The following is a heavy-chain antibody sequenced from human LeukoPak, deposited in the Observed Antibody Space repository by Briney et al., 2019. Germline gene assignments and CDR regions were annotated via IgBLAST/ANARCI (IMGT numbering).Heavy chain of an antibody. CDR3: ARENDRYGRIDY. CDR2: IYYSGST. V-gene: IGHV4-59*01. CDR1: GGSISSYY. Sequence: PSETLSLTCTVSGGSISSYYWSWIRQPPGKGLEWIGYIYYSGSTNYNPSPKSRVIISIDTSKNQFSLRLSSVIAADTAVYYCARENDRYGRIDYWGQGTQVTVSS. D-gene: IGHD5-18*01. J-gene: IGHJ4*02.